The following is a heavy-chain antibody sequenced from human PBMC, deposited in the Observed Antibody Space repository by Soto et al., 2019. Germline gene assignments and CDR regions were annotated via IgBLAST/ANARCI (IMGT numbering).Heavy chain of an antibody. V-gene: IGHV1-69*02. D-gene: IGHD3-10*01. CDR1: GGTFNFYS. J-gene: IGHJ4*02. Sequence: QVQLVQSGAEVKKPGSSVKVSCTASGGTFNFYSISWVRQAPGQGLEWVGRVIPMVGMSEYAQKFQGRVTITADKSTSTSYMNLRSLRSEDTAVYNCATNYGSGSAHFDYWGQGTLVTVSS. CDR3: ATNYGSGSAHFDY. CDR2: VIPMVGMS.